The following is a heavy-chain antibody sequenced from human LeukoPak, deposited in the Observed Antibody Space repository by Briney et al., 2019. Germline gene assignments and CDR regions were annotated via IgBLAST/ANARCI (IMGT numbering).Heavy chain of an antibody. D-gene: IGHD5-24*01. Sequence: SETLSLTCAVYGGSFSGYYWSWIRQPPGKGLEWIGEINHSGSTNYNPSLKSRVTISVDTSKNQFSLRLSSVTAADTAVYYCARSPNRWLQLWGNWFDPWGQGTLVTVSS. V-gene: IGHV4-34*01. CDR2: INHSGST. J-gene: IGHJ5*02. CDR3: ARSPNRWLQLWGNWFDP. CDR1: GGSFSGYY.